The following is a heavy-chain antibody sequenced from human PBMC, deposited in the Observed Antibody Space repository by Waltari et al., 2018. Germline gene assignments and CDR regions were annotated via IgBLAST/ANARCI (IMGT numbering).Heavy chain of an antibody. CDR3: ARYFLRAVIVTGGRLDY. Sequence: QVQLVESGGGVVQPGRSLRLSCAASGFTFSNSGMHWVRKAPGKGLECVAVSSYDGKNKYYADSIKGRFTISRDNSQNTLHLQMDTLRPEDTAVYYCARYFLRAVIVTGGRLDYWGHGTLVTVSS. D-gene: IGHD3-22*01. V-gene: IGHV3-30*03. CDR2: SSYDGKNK. CDR1: GFTFSNSG. J-gene: IGHJ4*01.